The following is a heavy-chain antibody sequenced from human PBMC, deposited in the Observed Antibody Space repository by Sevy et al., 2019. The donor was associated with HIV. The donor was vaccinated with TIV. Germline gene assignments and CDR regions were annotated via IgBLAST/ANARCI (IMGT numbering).Heavy chain of an antibody. V-gene: IGHV3-23*01. CDR2: ISGSGGST. CDR1: GFIFSSYV. J-gene: IGHJ4*02. Sequence: GGSLRLSCAASGFIFSSYVMSWVRQAPGKGLEWVSGISGSGGSTYYADSVKGRFTISRDNSKNTLDLQMNSLRAEDTAVYYCAGRSTVTTFFDYWGQGTLVTVSS. CDR3: AGRSTVTTFFDY. D-gene: IGHD4-17*01.